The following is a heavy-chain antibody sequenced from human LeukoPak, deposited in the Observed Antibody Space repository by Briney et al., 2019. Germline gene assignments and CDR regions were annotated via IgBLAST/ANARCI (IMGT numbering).Heavy chain of an antibody. CDR2: INSDGSST. V-gene: IGHV3-74*01. J-gene: IGHJ4*02. CDR1: GFTFSSYW. D-gene: IGHD3-22*01. Sequence: GGSLRLSCATSGFTFSSYWMHWVRQAPGKGLVWVSRINSDGSSTSYADSVKGRFTISRDNAKNTLYLQMNSLRAEDTAVYYCAKVKGIYYDSSGFDYWGQGTLVTVSS. CDR3: AKVKGIYYDSSGFDY.